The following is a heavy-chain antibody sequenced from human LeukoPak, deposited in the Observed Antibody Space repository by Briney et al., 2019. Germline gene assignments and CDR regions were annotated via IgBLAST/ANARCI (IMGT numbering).Heavy chain of an antibody. CDR3: AREVSGTYCDY. CDR2: IIPILGTS. V-gene: IGHV1-69*13. CDR1: GGTFSNYA. J-gene: IGHJ4*02. D-gene: IGHD1-26*01. Sequence: ASVKVSCKASGGTFSNYAISWVRQAPGQGLEWMGGIIPILGTSNYAQKFQDRLTVTADESTSTAYSELSSLTSADTAVYYCAREVSGTYCDYWGQGSLVTVSS.